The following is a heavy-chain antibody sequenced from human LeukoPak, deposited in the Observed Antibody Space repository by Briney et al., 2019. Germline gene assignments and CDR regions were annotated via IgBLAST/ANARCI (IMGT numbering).Heavy chain of an antibody. CDR2: INTNTGNP. CDR1: GYTFTTYG. Sequence: ASVKVSCKASGYTFTTYGMSWVRQAPGQGLEWMGWINTNTGNPTYAQGFTGRFVFSLDTSVSTAYLQISNLKAEDTAVYYCARDDVALLRGPLGCWGQGTLVTVSS. D-gene: IGHD3-10*01. J-gene: IGHJ4*02. V-gene: IGHV7-4-1*02. CDR3: ARDDVALLRGPLGC.